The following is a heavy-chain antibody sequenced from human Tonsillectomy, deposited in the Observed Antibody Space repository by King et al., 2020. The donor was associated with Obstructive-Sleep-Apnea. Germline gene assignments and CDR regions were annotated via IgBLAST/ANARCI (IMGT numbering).Heavy chain of an antibody. V-gene: IGHV3-30*03. CDR2: ISYDGSNK. CDR3: ATYLQSSGSGSYYGPLGYYYDGMDV. J-gene: IGHJ6*02. D-gene: IGHD3-10*01. CDR1: GFTFSRYG. Sequence: VQLVESGGGVVQPGRSLRLSCAASGFTFSRYGMHWVRQAPGKGLEWVTIISYDGSNKYYGDSVKGRITISRDNSKNTVYMQISSLRAEDTAVYYCATYLQSSGSGSYYGPLGYYYDGMDVGGQGTTVIVS.